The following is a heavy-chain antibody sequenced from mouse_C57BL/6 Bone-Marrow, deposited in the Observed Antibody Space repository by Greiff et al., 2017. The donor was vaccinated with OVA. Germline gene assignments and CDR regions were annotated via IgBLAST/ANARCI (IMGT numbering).Heavy chain of an antibody. CDR3: ARGGTAQATRFAY. D-gene: IGHD3-2*02. V-gene: IGHV1-19*01. Sequence: VQLQQSGPVLVKPGASVKMSCKASGYTFTDYYMNWVKQSHGKSLEWIGVINPYNGGTSYNQKFKGKATLTVDKSSSTAYMELSSLTSEDSAVYYCARGGTAQATRFAYWGQGTLVTVSA. CDR2: INPYNGGT. CDR1: GYTFTDYY. J-gene: IGHJ3*01.